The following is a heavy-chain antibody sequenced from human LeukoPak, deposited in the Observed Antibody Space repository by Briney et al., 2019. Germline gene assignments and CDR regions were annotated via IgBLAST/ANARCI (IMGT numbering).Heavy chain of an antibody. CDR3: AKDIIAAAGNNWFDP. Sequence: GGSLRLSCAASGFTFSSYGMHWVRQAPGKGLEWVAFIRYDGSNKYYADSVKGRFTISRDNSKNTLYLQMNSLRAEDMAVYYCAKDIIAAAGNNWFDPWGQGTLVTVSS. CDR2: IRYDGSNK. J-gene: IGHJ5*02. V-gene: IGHV3-30*02. D-gene: IGHD6-13*01. CDR1: GFTFSSYG.